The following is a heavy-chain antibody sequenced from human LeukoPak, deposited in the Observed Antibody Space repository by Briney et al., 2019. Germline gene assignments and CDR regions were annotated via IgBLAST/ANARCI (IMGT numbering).Heavy chain of an antibody. Sequence: SQTLSLTRTVSGGSISSYYWSWIRQPPGKGLEWIGYIYYSGSTNYNPSLKGRVTISVDTSKNQFSLKLSSVTAADPAVYYCARRLPTVTFMVGWFDPWGQGTLVTVSS. CDR3: ARRLPTVTFMVGWFDP. D-gene: IGHD4-17*01. J-gene: IGHJ5*02. CDR2: IYYSGST. V-gene: IGHV4-59*01. CDR1: GGSISSYY.